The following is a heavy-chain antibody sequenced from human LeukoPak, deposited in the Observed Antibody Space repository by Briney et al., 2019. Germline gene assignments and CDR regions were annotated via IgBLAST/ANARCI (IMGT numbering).Heavy chain of an antibody. Sequence: GGSLRLSCAASGFTFSSYAMSWVRQAPGKGLEWVAVISYDGSNKYYADSVKGRFTISRDNSKNTLYLQMNSLRAEDTAVYYCAKDLGGNSVSFQHWGQGTLVTVSS. CDR2: ISYDGSNK. J-gene: IGHJ1*01. CDR3: AKDLGGNSVSFQH. V-gene: IGHV3-30*18. CDR1: GFTFSSYA. D-gene: IGHD4-23*01.